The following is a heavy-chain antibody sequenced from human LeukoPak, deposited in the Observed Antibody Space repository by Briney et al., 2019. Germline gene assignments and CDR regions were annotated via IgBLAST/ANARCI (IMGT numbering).Heavy chain of an antibody. D-gene: IGHD2-2*01. Sequence: GGSLRLSCAASGFTFSNAWMNWVRQAPGKGPEWVGRIKSKTDGGTADYAAAVKGRFTISGDDSKNTLYLQMNSLKTEDTAVYYCTTTLGYCSSTSCYEYFQHWGQGTLVTVSS. CDR1: GFTFSNAW. CDR2: IKSKTDGGTA. V-gene: IGHV3-15*07. J-gene: IGHJ1*01. CDR3: TTTLGYCSSTSCYEYFQH.